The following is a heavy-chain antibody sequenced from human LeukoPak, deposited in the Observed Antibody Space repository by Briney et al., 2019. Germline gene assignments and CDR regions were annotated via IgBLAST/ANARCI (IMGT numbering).Heavy chain of an antibody. D-gene: IGHD4-17*01. CDR1: GFTFNAYS. Sequence: GGSLRLSCAASGFTFNAYSMNWVRQAPGKGLEWVSSISSGGAYIYYADSVKGRFTISRDNGKNSLYLQMDSLRAEDTAIYYCAKAPVTIYYYYYDMDVWGQGTTVTVSS. J-gene: IGHJ6*02. CDR2: ISSGGAYI. V-gene: IGHV3-21*04. CDR3: AKAPVTIYYYYYDMDV.